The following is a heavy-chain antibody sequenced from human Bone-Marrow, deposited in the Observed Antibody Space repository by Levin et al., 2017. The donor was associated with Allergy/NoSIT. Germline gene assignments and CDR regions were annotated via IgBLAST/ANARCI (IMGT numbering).Heavy chain of an antibody. CDR1: GGSFSGYY. CDR3: ARGFAYNKHRFRELLPSSNWFDP. V-gene: IGHV4-34*01. CDR2: INHSGST. D-gene: IGHD3-10*01. J-gene: IGHJ5*02. Sequence: PSETLSLTCAVYGGSFSGYYWSWIRQPPGKGLEWIGEINHSGSTNYNPSLKSRVTISVDTSKNQFSLKLSSVTAADTAVYYCARGFAYNKHRFRELLPSSNWFDPWGQGTLVTVSS.